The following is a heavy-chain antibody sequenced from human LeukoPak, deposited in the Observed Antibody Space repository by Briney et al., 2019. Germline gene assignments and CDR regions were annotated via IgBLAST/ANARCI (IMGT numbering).Heavy chain of an antibody. J-gene: IGHJ5*02. CDR3: ARTPPPPIAAAGWNWFDP. CDR2: ISYDGGIK. CDR1: RFTFNSYA. V-gene: IGHV3-30-3*01. D-gene: IGHD6-13*01. Sequence: GGSLRLSCAASRFTFNSYAIHWVRQAPGKGLEWVAFISYDGGIKYYADSVKGRFTISRDNSKNTLYLQMNSLRTEDTAVYYCARTPPPPIAAAGWNWFDPWGQGTLVTVSS.